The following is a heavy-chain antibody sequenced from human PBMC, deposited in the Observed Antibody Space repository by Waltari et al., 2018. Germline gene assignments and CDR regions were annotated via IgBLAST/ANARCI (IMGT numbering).Heavy chain of an antibody. CDR3: ARAFGMELSLVYLDY. Sequence: QVQLVQSGAEVMTPGASVKVSCKASGSTFTGYYIHWVRQAPGQGLEWMGWIIPNSGDTSYAQKFQGRVTMTRDTSISTAYMELSRLRSDDTAVYYCARAFGMELSLVYLDYWGRGTLISVSS. CDR1: GSTFTGYY. J-gene: IGHJ4*02. D-gene: IGHD1-7*01. CDR2: IIPNSGDT. V-gene: IGHV1-2*02.